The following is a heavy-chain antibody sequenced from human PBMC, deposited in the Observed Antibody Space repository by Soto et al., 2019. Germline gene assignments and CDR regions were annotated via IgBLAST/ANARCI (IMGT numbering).Heavy chain of an antibody. D-gene: IGHD2-2*01. Sequence: GGSLRLSCAASGFTFSNAWMSWVRQAPGKGLEWVGRIKSKTDGGTTDYAAPVKGRFTISRDDSKNTLYLQMNSLKTEDTAVYYCNTGEAGYCSSTSCYDAFDIWGQGTMVTVSS. V-gene: IGHV3-15*01. CDR2: IKSKTDGGTT. CDR3: NTGEAGYCSSTSCYDAFDI. CDR1: GFTFSNAW. J-gene: IGHJ3*02.